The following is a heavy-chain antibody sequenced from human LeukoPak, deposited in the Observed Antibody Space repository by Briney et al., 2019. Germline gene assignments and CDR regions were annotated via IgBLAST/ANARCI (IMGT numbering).Heavy chain of an antibody. V-gene: IGHV3-33*08. D-gene: IGHD6-19*01. CDR3: ARDRIPPGARSGALTRRTPLDY. CDR2: IWYDGSNK. CDR1: GFTFSNAW. Sequence: PGGSLRLSCAASGFTFSNAWMSWVRQAPGKGLEWVAVIWYDGSNKYYADSVKGRFTISRDNSKNTLYLQMNSLRAEDTAVYYCARDRIPPGARSGALTRRTPLDYWGQGTLVTVSS. J-gene: IGHJ4*02.